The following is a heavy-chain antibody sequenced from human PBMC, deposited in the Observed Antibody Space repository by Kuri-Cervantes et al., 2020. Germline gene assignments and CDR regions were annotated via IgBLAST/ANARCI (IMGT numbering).Heavy chain of an antibody. CDR1: GYTFTGYY. D-gene: IGHD2-2*01. Sequence: ASVKVSCKASGYTFTGYYMHWVRQAPGQGLEWMGWINPNSGGTNYAQKFQGRVTMTGDTSISTAYMELSRLRSDDTAVYYCARGYCSSTSCYDFDYWGQGTLVTVSS. J-gene: IGHJ4*02. CDR3: ARGYCSSTSCYDFDY. V-gene: IGHV1-2*02. CDR2: INPNSGGT.